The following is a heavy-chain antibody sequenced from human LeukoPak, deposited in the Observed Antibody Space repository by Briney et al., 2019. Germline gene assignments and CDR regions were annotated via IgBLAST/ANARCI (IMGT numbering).Heavy chain of an antibody. D-gene: IGHD3-3*01. CDR3: ARDEGRFYYLYMDV. CDR2: ISAYNGNT. V-gene: IGHV1-18*01. Sequence: ASVKVSCKASGGTFSSYAITWVRQAPGQGPEWMGWISAYNGNTKYAQRLQGRVTMTTDTSTSTAYMELRSLRSDDTAVYYCARDEGRFYYLYMDVWGKGTTVTVSS. J-gene: IGHJ6*03. CDR1: GGTFSSYA.